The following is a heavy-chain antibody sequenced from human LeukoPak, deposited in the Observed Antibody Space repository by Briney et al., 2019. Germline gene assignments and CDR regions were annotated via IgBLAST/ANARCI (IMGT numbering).Heavy chain of an antibody. Sequence: SETLSLTCTVSGGSISSSSYYWRWIRQPPGKGLEWIGSIYYSGSTYYNPSLKSRVTISVDTSKNQFSLKLSSVTAADTAVYYCARLSSDTAMDPYYFDYWGQGTLVTVSS. V-gene: IGHV4-39*01. CDR2: IYYSGST. D-gene: IGHD5-18*01. CDR3: ARLSSDTAMDPYYFDY. J-gene: IGHJ4*02. CDR1: GGSISSSSYY.